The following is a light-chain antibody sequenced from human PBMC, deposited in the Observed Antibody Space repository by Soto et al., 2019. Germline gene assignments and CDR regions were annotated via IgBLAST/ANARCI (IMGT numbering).Light chain of an antibody. CDR2: WAS. CDR1: QSVLYSSNNKNQ. CDR3: HQYYTTPT. V-gene: IGKV4-1*01. J-gene: IGKJ4*01. Sequence: DIVMTQSPDSLAVSLGERATINCKSSQSVLYSSNNKNQLAWYQQKPGQPPKLLIYWASTRESGVPDLFSGSGSGTDFTRTISSLQAEDVAVYYCHQYYTTPTFGGGTKVELK.